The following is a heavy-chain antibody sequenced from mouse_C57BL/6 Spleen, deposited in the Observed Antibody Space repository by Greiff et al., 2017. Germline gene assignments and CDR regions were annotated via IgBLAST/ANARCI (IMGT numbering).Heavy chain of an antibody. CDR1: GYSITSGYY. CDR3: AREDWDGDWYFDV. CDR2: ISYDGSN. J-gene: IGHJ1*03. Sequence: EVHLVESGPGLVKPSQSLSLTCSVTGYSITSGYYWNWIRQFPGNKLEWMGYISYDGSNNYNPSLKNRISITRDTSKNQFFLKLNSVTTEDTATYYCAREDWDGDWYFDVWGTGTTVTVSS. V-gene: IGHV3-6*01. D-gene: IGHD4-1*01.